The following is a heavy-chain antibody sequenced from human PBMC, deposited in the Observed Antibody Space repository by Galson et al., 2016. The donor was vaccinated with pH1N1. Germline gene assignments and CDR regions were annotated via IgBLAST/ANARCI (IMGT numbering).Heavy chain of an antibody. CDR2: IYWNDDK. CDR1: GFSLSTSGVT. D-gene: IGHD4-17*01. CDR3: ARFLYGDYSNWFDP. Sequence: PALVKPTQTLTLTCTLSGFSLSTSGVTVGWIRQPPGKALEWLALIYWNDDKRYSPSLKSRLTIIKDTSKNQVVLTMTNMDPVDTATYYCARFLYGDYSNWFDPWGQGTLVTVSS. J-gene: IGHJ5*02. V-gene: IGHV2-5*01.